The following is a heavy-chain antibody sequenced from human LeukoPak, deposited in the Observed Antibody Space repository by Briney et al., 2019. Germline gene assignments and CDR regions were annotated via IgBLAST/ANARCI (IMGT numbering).Heavy chain of an antibody. Sequence: SETLSLTCTVPGASVSSGSYYWSWIRQPPGTGLEWIGYIYYSGSTNYNPSLKSRVTISVDTSKNQFSLKLSSVTAADTAVYYCARGSRGYTYGWGQGTLVTVSS. CDR1: GASVSSGSYY. J-gene: IGHJ4*02. CDR2: IYYSGST. CDR3: ARGSRGYTYG. V-gene: IGHV4-61*01. D-gene: IGHD5-18*01.